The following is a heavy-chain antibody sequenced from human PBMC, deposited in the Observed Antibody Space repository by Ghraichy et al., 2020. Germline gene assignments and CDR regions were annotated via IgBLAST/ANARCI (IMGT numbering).Heavy chain of an antibody. CDR3: ARDLEISGTLGWLDP. CDR1: GGSVSGFY. D-gene: IGHD1-20*01. CDR2: IHYSGST. V-gene: IGHV4-59*02. J-gene: IGHJ5*02. Sequence: SETLSLTCTVSGGSVSGFYWSWIRQPPGKELEWIGYIHYSGSTNYNPSLKSRVTISVDTSKNQFFLKLSSVTAADTAVYYCARDLEISGTLGWLDPWGQGTLVTVSS.